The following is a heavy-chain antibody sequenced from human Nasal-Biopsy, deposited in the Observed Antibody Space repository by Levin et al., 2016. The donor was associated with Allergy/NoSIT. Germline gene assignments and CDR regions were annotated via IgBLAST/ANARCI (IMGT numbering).Heavy chain of an antibody. CDR3: ARSSFFQYYDNSGRVDYFDH. J-gene: IGHJ4*02. Sequence: GESLKISCEGSGFDFRKYYMSWIRVAPGKGLEWVSHITSGSRFRKYAVSVRGRFTISRDDARNSLFLEMSNLRAEDTAVYYCARSSFFQYYDNSGRVDYFDHWGQGILVTVSS. D-gene: IGHD3-22*01. CDR2: ITSGSRFR. CDR1: GFDFRKYY. V-gene: IGHV3-11*06.